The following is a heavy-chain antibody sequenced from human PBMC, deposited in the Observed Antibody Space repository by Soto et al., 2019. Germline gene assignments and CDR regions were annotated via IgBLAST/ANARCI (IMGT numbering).Heavy chain of an antibody. Sequence: EVQLLESGGGLVQPGGSLRLSCAASGFTFSSYALSWVRQAPGKGLEWVSAISGSGVSTSYADSVKGRFTISRDNSKNTLYLQMNSLRAEDTVVYYCAKEVARITMIEVASGMDVWGQGTTVAVSS. D-gene: IGHD3-22*01. CDR3: AKEVARITMIEVASGMDV. J-gene: IGHJ6*02. CDR2: ISGSGVST. CDR1: GFTFSSYA. V-gene: IGHV3-23*01.